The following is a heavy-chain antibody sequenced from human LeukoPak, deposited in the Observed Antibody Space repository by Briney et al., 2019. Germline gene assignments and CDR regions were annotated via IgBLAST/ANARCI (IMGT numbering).Heavy chain of an antibody. J-gene: IGHJ4*02. CDR2: IIPIFGTA. Sequence: SVRVSCKASGGTFSSYAISWVRQAPGQGREWMGGIIPIFGTANYAQKFQGRVTITADESTSTAYMELSSLRSEDTDVYYCASENYDYVWGRYRYPRNGGQGTLVTVSS. D-gene: IGHD3-16*02. CDR1: GGTFSSYA. V-gene: IGHV1-69*13. CDR3: ASENYDYVWGRYRYPRN.